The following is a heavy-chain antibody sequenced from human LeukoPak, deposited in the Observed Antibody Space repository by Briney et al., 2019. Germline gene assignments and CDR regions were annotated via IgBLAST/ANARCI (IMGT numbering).Heavy chain of an antibody. Sequence: PSETLSLTCTVSGGSISRGYYYWSWIRQPAGKGLEWIGRIYTSGSTNYNPSLKSRVTISLDTSNNQFSLKLSSVTAADTAVYYCARSIGYFDPGFDYWGQGTLVTVSS. CDR1: GGSISRGYYY. CDR2: IYTSGST. J-gene: IGHJ4*02. V-gene: IGHV4-61*02. D-gene: IGHD6-19*01. CDR3: ARSIGYFDPGFDY.